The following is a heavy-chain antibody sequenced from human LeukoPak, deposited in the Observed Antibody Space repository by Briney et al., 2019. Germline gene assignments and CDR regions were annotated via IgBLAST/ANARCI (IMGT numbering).Heavy chain of an antibody. Sequence: SSETLSLTCTVSGDSISSSNYYWDWVRQPPGKGLEWIGSIYYSGTTYYNPSLKSRVTMSVDMSKNQFSLKLSSVTAADTAVYYCARLLRWVYYIDYWGQGTLVTVSS. CDR2: IYYSGTT. CDR1: GDSISSSNYY. D-gene: IGHD6-13*01. V-gene: IGHV4-39*01. J-gene: IGHJ4*02. CDR3: ARLLRWVYYIDY.